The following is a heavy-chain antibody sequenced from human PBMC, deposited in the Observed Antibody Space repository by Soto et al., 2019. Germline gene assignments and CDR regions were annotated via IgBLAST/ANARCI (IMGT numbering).Heavy chain of an antibody. D-gene: IGHD6-19*01. CDR2: ISSSSSYI. J-gene: IGHJ4*01. V-gene: IGHV3-21*01. CDR1: GFTFSSYS. Sequence: EVQLVESGGGLVKPGGSLRLSCAASGFTFSSYSMNWVRQAPGKGLEWVSSISSSSSYIYYADSVKGRFTISRDNAKNSLYLQMNSLRADHTAVYYCARDGYSSGRVYWGHGTLVTVSS. CDR3: ARDGYSSGRVY.